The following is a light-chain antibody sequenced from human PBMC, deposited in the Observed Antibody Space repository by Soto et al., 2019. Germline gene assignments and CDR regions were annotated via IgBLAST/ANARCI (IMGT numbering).Light chain of an antibody. CDR3: QQYKSYPWT. CDR1: QSIGSW. V-gene: IGKV1-5*01. J-gene: IGKJ1*01. CDR2: DAS. Sequence: DIQMTQSPSTLSASVGDRVTITCRASQSIGSWLAWYQQKPGKAPRLLIYDASSLESGVPSRFSGSGSGTDFTLTINSLQPEDFATYYCQQYKSYPWTFGQGTKVDI.